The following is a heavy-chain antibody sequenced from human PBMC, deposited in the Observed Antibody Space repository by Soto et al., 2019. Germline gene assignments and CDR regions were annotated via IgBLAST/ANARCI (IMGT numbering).Heavy chain of an antibody. D-gene: IGHD6-13*01. CDR1: GFTFSSYG. J-gene: IGHJ3*02. Sequence: QVQLVESGGGVVQPGRSLRLSCAASGFTFSSYGMHWVRQAPGKGLEWVAVISYDGSNKYYADSVKGRFTISRDNSKNTLYLLMHSLRDEDTAVYYCAKDYSSSWPNDAFDIWVQGTMVTVSS. CDR3: AKDYSSSWPNDAFDI. CDR2: ISYDGSNK. V-gene: IGHV3-30*18.